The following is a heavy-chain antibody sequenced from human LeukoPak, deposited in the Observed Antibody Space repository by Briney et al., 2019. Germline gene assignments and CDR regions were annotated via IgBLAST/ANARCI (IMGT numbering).Heavy chain of an antibody. J-gene: IGHJ4*02. D-gene: IGHD3-10*01. V-gene: IGHV4-59*01. Sequence: SETLSLTCTVSGGSISSYYWSWIRRPPAKGLEWIGYIYYSGSTNYNPSLKSRVTISVDTSKNQFSLKLSSVTAADTAVYYCAREYGSGPYTFGYWGQGTLVTVSS. CDR3: AREYGSGPYTFGY. CDR1: GGSISSYY. CDR2: IYYSGST.